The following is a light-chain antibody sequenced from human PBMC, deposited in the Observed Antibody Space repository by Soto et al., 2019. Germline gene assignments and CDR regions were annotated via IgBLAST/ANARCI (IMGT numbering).Light chain of an antibody. CDR2: DTS. V-gene: IGKV3-20*01. J-gene: IGKJ1*01. CDR3: QQYGSSPGT. Sequence: EIVLTQSPGTLSLSPGERATLSCGPSQNVRDSYLAWYQQKPGQAPSLLLYDTSTRATGVPDRFSGSGSGTDFALTISRVEPEDFALYFCQQYGSSPGTFGQGTKVDIK. CDR1: QNVRDSY.